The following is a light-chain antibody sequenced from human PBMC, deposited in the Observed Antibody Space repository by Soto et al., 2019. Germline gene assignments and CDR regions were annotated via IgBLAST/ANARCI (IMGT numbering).Light chain of an antibody. J-gene: IGKJ5*01. CDR3: QQGSKWPPIP. CDR2: DAS. CDR1: QSISSY. Sequence: SNSAAILSLTPEERATLSCRASQSISSYLAWYQQKPGQAPRLLIYDASNRATGIPARFSGSGSGTDFTLTISCLEPEDFAVYYCQQGSKWPPIPFGEGGRPEI. V-gene: IGKV3-11*01.